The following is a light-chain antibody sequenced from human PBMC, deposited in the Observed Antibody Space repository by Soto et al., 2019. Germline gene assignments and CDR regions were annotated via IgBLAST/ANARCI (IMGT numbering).Light chain of an antibody. J-gene: IGKJ3*01. CDR2: GAS. Sequence: EILLTQPPGTLSLSPGERATLSCRASQSVSSSYLAWYQQKPGQAPRLLIYGASSRATGIPDRFSGSGSGTDFTLTISRLEPEDFAVYYCQQYGSSPSFGPGTKVDIK. CDR3: QQYGSSPS. V-gene: IGKV3-20*01. CDR1: QSVSSSY.